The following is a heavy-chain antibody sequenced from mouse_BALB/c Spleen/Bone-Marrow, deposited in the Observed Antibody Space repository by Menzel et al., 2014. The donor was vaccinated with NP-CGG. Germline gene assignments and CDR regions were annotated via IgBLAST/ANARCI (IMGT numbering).Heavy chain of an antibody. D-gene: IGHD3-2*01. J-gene: IGHJ3*01. CDR3: AGTGDSSGCWFDY. CDR1: GYTFTSYD. V-gene: IGHV1S33*01. CDR2: IYPGDGST. Sequence: LQQSGPELVKPGALVKISCKASGYTFTSYDINWVKQRPGQGLEWIGWIYPGDGSTKYNEKFKGKATLTADKSSSTAYMQLSSLTSENAAVDFYAGTGDSSGCWFDYWGQGTPVTVSS.